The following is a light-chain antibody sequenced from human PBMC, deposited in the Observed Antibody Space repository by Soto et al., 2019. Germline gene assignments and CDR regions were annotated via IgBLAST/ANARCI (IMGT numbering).Light chain of an antibody. CDR3: QQYDNSPIT. Sequence: EIVLTQSPGTLSVSPGETATLSCRASESISSNLAWYQQKPGQAPRLLIHAASTRATGVPARFSGSGSATEFTLTISSLQSEDFAVYYCQQYDNSPITFGQGTRLEIK. J-gene: IGKJ5*01. CDR1: ESISSN. CDR2: AAS. V-gene: IGKV3-15*01.